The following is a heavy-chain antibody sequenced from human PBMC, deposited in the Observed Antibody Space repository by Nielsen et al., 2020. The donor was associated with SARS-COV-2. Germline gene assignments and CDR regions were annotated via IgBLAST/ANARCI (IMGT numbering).Heavy chain of an antibody. CDR3: ARAGHGIVVVVAAFDAFDI. Sequence: WVRQAPGQRLEWMGWINAGNGNTKYSQKFQGRVTITADESTSTAYMELSSLRSEDTAVYYCARAGHGIVVVVAAFDAFDIWGQGTMVTVSS. V-gene: IGHV1-3*01. CDR2: INAGNGNT. J-gene: IGHJ3*02. D-gene: IGHD2-15*01.